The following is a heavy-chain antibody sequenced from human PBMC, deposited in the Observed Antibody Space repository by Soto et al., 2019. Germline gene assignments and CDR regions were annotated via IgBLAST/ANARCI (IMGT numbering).Heavy chain of an antibody. CDR2: MNPNSGNT. CDR3: ARGGVTMVRGVHPLKH. V-gene: IGHV1-8*01. CDR1: GYTFTSYD. D-gene: IGHD3-10*01. Sequence: GASVKVSCKASGYTFTSYDINWVRQATGQGLEWMGWMNPNSGNTGYAQKFQGRVTMTRNTSISTAYMELSSLRSEDTAVYYCARGGVTMVRGVHPLKHWGQGTLVTVSS. J-gene: IGHJ1*01.